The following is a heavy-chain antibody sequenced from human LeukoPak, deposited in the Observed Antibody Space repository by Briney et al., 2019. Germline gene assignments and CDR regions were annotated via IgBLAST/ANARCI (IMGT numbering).Heavy chain of an antibody. J-gene: IGHJ4*02. D-gene: IGHD5-24*01. CDR2: NYHSGST. V-gene: IGHV4-38-2*02. Sequence: PSETLSLTCTVSGYSISSGYYWGWIRQPPGKGQEWTGSNYHSGSTYYNPSLKSRVTISVDTTKNQFSRKLSSVTATNTAVYYCARIEMAYFYFDYCNQETLVTVSS. CDR3: ARIEMAYFYFDY. CDR1: GYSISSGYY.